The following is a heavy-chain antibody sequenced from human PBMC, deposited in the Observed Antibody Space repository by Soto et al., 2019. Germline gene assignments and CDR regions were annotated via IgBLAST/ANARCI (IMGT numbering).Heavy chain of an antibody. D-gene: IGHD1-26*01. Sequence: PGGSLRLSCAASGFTFSSYAMHWVRQAPGKGLEWVSAISGSGGSTYYADSVKGRFTISRDNSKNTLYLQMNSLRAEDTAVYYCAKGVGATLYYFDYWGQGTLVTVSS. V-gene: IGHV3-23*01. J-gene: IGHJ4*02. CDR3: AKGVGATLYYFDY. CDR1: GFTFSSYA. CDR2: ISGSGGST.